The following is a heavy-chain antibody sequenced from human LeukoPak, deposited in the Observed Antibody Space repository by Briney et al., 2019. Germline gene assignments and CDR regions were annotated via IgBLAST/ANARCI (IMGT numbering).Heavy chain of an antibody. D-gene: IGHD5-24*01. CDR1: GFTFSTES. CDR2: INRHSSGM. CDR3: AKDRGDGYNYDGFEI. J-gene: IGHJ3*02. V-gene: IGHV3-21*06. Sequence: GGSLRLSCEASGFTFSTESMDWVRQAPGKGLEWVSSINRHSSGMFYAESVKGRFAISRDNAKSSLFLEMNSLRVEDTAVYYCAKDRGDGYNYDGFEIWGQGTMVTVSS.